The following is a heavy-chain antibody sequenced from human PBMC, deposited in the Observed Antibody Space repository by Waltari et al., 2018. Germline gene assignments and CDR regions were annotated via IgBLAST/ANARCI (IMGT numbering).Heavy chain of an antibody. CDR1: GGSFSGYF. V-gene: IGHV4-34*02. CDR2: INHSGYT. J-gene: IGHJ4*02. D-gene: IGHD6-13*01. Sequence: QVHLQQWGAGLLKPSETLSLTCAVSGGSFSGYFWSWFRQPPGKGLEWLGEINHSGYTNYNPSLTSRVTISVDTSKNQFSLKLSSVTAADTAVYYCAREGRAAAGTDYWSQGTLVTVSS. CDR3: AREGRAAAGTDY.